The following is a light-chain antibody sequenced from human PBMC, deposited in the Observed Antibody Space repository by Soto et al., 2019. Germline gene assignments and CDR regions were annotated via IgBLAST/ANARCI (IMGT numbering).Light chain of an antibody. CDR1: QSVSSN. J-gene: IGKJ5*01. V-gene: IGKV3-15*01. CDR3: QQYYNWPPIT. CDR2: GAS. Sequence: EIVMTQPPPTLSVSPGERATLSCRASQSVSSNLAWYQQKPGQAPRLLIYGASTRATGIPARFSGSGSGTEFTLTISSLQSEDFAVYYCQQYYNWPPITFGQGARLEIK.